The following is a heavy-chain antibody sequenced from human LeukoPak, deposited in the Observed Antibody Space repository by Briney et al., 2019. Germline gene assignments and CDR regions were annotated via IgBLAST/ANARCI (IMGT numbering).Heavy chain of an antibody. V-gene: IGHV3-74*01. J-gene: IGHJ4*02. Sequence: PGGSLRLSCAASGFTFSSYWMHWVRQAPGKGLVWVSRSNSDGSSTNYADSVKGRFTISRDNAKNTLYLQMNSLRAEDTAVYYCAIGGDYPFDYWGQGTLVTVSS. CDR2: SNSDGSST. D-gene: IGHD4-17*01. CDR3: AIGGDYPFDY. CDR1: GFTFSSYW.